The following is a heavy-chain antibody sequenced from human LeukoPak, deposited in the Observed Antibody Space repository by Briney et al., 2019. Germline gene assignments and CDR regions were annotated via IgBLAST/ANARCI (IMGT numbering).Heavy chain of an antibody. CDR3: AKALYCSRGNCFFDY. Sequence: PGGSLRLSCAASGFTFSSYAMSWVRQAPGKGLEWVSSISDNGYSIFYADFVKGRFTISRDNSKNTFYLQMNSLRAEDTALYYCAKALYCSRGNCFFDYWGQGTLVTVSS. CDR2: ISDNGYSI. J-gene: IGHJ4*02. D-gene: IGHD2-15*01. V-gene: IGHV3-23*01. CDR1: GFTFSSYA.